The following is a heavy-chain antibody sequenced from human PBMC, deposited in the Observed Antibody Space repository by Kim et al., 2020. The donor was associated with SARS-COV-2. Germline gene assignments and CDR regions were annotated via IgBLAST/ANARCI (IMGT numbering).Heavy chain of an antibody. V-gene: IGHV4-34*01. CDR1: GGSFRGYY. D-gene: IGHD6-19*01. CDR2: INHSGST. Sequence: SETLSLTCAVYGGSFRGYYWSWIRQPPGKGLEWIGEINHSGSTNYNPSLKSRVTISVDTSKNQFSLKLSSVTAADTAVYYCARVIAVAGIYYYYYYGMDVWGQGTTVTVSS. CDR3: ARVIAVAGIYYYYYYGMDV. J-gene: IGHJ6*02.